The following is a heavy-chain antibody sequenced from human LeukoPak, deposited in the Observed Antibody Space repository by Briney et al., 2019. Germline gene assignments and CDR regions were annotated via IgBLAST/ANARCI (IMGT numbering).Heavy chain of an antibody. CDR3: ARSGYSRDYYYYYMDV. J-gene: IGHJ6*03. CDR1: GFTFSSYS. CDR2: ISSSSSTI. D-gene: IGHD2-15*01. Sequence: SGGSLRLSCAASGFTFSSYSMNWVRQAPGKGLEWVSYISSSSSTIYYADSVKGRFTISRDNAKNSLYLQMNSLRAEDTAVYYCARSGYSRDYYYYYMDVWGKGTTVTVSS. V-gene: IGHV3-48*04.